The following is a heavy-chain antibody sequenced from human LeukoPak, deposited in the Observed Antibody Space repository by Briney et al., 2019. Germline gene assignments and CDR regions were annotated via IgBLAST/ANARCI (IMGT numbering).Heavy chain of an antibody. V-gene: IGHV4-38-2*02. CDR2: IYHSGST. CDR3: ARERWDPYYYYYYMDV. J-gene: IGHJ6*03. Sequence: KSSETLSLTCTVSGYSISSGYYWGWIRQPPGKGLEWIGSIYHSGSTYYNPSLKSRVTISVDTSKNQFSLKLSSVTAADTAVYYCARERWDPYYYYYYMDVWGKGTTVTISS. D-gene: IGHD1-26*01. CDR1: GYSISSGYY.